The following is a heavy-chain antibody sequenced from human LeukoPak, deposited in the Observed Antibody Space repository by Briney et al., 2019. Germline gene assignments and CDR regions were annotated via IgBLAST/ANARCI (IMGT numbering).Heavy chain of an antibody. D-gene: IGHD2-21*02. CDR1: GFSLSTSGVG. CDR2: IFWYDDK. V-gene: IGHV2-5*01. J-gene: IGHJ1*01. Sequence: QIPLKESGPTLVTPTQTLTLTCTFSGFSLSTSGVGVGWIRQPPGKALEWLALIFWYDDKGYNPSLESRLSITKDTSKDQVVLTMTNMDPADTATYYCTHSVGIVVVTSEDEYFLHWGQGSLVSVSS. CDR3: THSVGIVVVTSEDEYFLH.